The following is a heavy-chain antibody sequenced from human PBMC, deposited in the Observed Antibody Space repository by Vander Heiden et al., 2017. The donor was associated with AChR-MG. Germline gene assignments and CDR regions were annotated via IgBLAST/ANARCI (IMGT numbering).Heavy chain of an antibody. V-gene: IGHV3-21*01. CDR1: GFTFSSYS. J-gene: IGHJ6*03. CDR2: ISSSSSYI. CDR3: ARGGQGLVAELYMDV. D-gene: IGHD6-19*01. Sequence: EVQLVESGGGLVKPGGSLRLSCAASGFTFSSYSMNWVRQAPGKGLEWVSSISSSSSYIYYADSVKGRFTISRDNAKNSLYLQMNSLRAEDTAVYYCARGGQGLVAELYMDVWGKGTTVTVSS.